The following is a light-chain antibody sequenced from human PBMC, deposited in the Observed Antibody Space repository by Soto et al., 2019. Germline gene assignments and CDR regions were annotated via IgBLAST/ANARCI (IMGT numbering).Light chain of an antibody. CDR1: ESVTTY. J-gene: IGKJ1*01. V-gene: IGKV3-20*01. CDR2: DVS. Sequence: EIVLTQSPATLSLSPGERGTLSCRASESVTTYLAWYQQKPGQAPRLLVYDVSNRATGIPARFSGGGSGTDFTLSVSRLEPEDFAVYFCQQYGSSPATFGQGTKVDIK. CDR3: QQYGSSPAT.